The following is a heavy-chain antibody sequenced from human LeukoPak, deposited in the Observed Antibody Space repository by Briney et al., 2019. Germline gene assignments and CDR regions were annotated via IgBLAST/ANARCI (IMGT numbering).Heavy chain of an antibody. D-gene: IGHD3-22*01. CDR3: ARKGGDYYDSSGYDY. J-gene: IGHJ4*02. Sequence: GGSLRLSCAASGFTFSSYSMNWVRQAPGKGLEWVSYISSSSSTIYYADSVKGRFTISRDNAKNSLYLQMNSLRAEDTAVYYCARKGGDYYDSSGYDYWGQGTLVTVSS. V-gene: IGHV3-48*01. CDR1: GFTFSSYS. CDR2: ISSSSSTI.